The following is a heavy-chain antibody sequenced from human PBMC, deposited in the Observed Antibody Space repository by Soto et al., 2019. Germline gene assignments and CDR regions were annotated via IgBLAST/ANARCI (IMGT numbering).Heavy chain of an antibody. J-gene: IGHJ4*02. CDR2: MSYDGSNK. CDR1: GFTFSSYA. V-gene: IGHV3-30-3*01. CDR3: ARDKSPYSSGCHNRHFDY. Sequence: QVQLGESGGCVVQPGRSMRLSCAASGFTFSSYAMHCVRQSPGKGLEWLSVMSYDGSNKYYAYSVKGRFTISRDNSKNTLYLHMNSLRAEATAVYYCARDKSPYSSGCHNRHFDYWGQGNLVTVSS. D-gene: IGHD6-19*01.